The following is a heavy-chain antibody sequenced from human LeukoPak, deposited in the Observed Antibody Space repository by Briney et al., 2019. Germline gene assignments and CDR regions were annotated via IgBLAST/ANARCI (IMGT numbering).Heavy chain of an antibody. CDR2: INHSGST. Sequence: GSLRLSCAASGFTFSSYAMSWVRQPPGKGLEWIGEINHSGSTNYNPSLKSRVTISVDTPKNQFSLKLSSVTAADTAVYYCARGTWNCSGGSCYSSFDYWGQGTLVTVSS. D-gene: IGHD2-15*01. V-gene: IGHV4-34*01. J-gene: IGHJ4*02. CDR3: ARGTWNCSGGSCYSSFDY. CDR1: GFTFSSYA.